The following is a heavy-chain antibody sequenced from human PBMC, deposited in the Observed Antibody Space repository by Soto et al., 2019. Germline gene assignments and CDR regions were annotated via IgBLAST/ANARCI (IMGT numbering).Heavy chain of an antibody. CDR2: ISPYNGHT. V-gene: IGHV1-18*01. CDR3: LAVAGKGYFQY. D-gene: IGHD6-19*01. Sequence: GASVKVSCKASGYTFTGYGITWVRQAPGQGLEWVGWISPYNGHTNYAQKLQGRVTMTTDTSTSTAYMELRSLRSDDTAVYYCLAVAGKGYFQYWGQGTLVTVSS. CDR1: GYTFTGYG. J-gene: IGHJ1*01.